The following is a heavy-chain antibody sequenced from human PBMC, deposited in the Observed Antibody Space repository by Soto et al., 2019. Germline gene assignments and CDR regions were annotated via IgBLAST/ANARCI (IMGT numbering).Heavy chain of an antibody. V-gene: IGHV3-23*01. CDR1: GFTFSSYV. Sequence: EVQLLESGGGLVQPGGSLRLSCAASGFTFSSYVMSWVRQAPGKGLEWVSGISGSGGSTYYADSVKGRITISRDNSKNTLYLQMNSLRAEDTAVYYCAKRTMASAGYYFDYWGQGTLVTVSS. J-gene: IGHJ4*02. CDR2: ISGSGGST. D-gene: IGHD6-13*01. CDR3: AKRTMASAGYYFDY.